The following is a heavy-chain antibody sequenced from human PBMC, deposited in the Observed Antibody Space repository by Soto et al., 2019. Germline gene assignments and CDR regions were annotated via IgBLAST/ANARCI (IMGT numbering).Heavy chain of an antibody. CDR2: IYYSGST. CDR3: ARRARVVIRPFDY. V-gene: IGHV4-39*01. D-gene: IGHD3-3*01. Sequence: QLQLQESGPGLVKPSETLSLTCTVSGGSISSSSYYWGWIRQPPGKGLEWIGSIYYSGSTYYNPSLKSRVTKSVDTSKNHSCLKRSSVTAEDTAVYYCARRARVVIRPFDYWGQGTLGTVSS. J-gene: IGHJ4*02. CDR1: GGSISSSSYY.